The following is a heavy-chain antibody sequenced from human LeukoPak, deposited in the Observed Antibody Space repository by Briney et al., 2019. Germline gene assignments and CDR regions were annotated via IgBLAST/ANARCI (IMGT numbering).Heavy chain of an antibody. CDR3: ARALPHFDY. Sequence: PGRSLRLSCAASGFTFSSYGMHWVRQAPGKGLEWVAVIWYDGSNKYYADSVKSRFTISRDNSKNTLYLQMNSLRAEDTAVYYCARALPHFDYWGQGTLVTVSS. J-gene: IGHJ4*02. CDR2: IWYDGSNK. CDR1: GFTFSSYG. V-gene: IGHV3-33*01.